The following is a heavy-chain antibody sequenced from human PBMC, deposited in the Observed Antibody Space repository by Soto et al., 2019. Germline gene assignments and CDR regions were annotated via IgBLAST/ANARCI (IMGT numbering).Heavy chain of an antibody. D-gene: IGHD2-21*02. Sequence: ETLSLTCAVYGGSFSGYYWTWIRQPPGTGLEWIGEINHSGSTNYNPSLKSRVTISVDTSKNQFSLKLTSVTAADTAVYYCARLMGVVTVDSWGQGALVTVSS. CDR1: GGSFSGYY. J-gene: IGHJ4*02. CDR3: ARLMGVVTVDS. V-gene: IGHV4-34*01. CDR2: INHSGST.